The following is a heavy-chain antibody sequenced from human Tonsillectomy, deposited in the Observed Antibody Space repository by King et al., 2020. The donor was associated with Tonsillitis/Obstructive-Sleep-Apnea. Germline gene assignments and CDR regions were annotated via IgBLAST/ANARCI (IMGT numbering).Heavy chain of an antibody. CDR1: GFTFSTYS. CDR2: ITSSSSYI. CDR3: ARDRDDFWSAYPMRSCFDY. Sequence: VQLVESGGGLVKPGGSLRLFCAASGFTFSTYSMNWVRQAPGKGLEWVSSITSSSSYIYYADSVKGRFTISRDNAKNSLYLQMNSLRAEDTAVYYCARDRDDFWSAYPMRSCFDYWGQGTLVTVSS. V-gene: IGHV3-21*01. J-gene: IGHJ4*02. D-gene: IGHD3-3*01.